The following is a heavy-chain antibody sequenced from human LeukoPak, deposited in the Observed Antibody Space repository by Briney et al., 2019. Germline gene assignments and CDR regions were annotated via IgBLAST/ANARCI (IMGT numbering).Heavy chain of an antibody. CDR2: IYYTGST. CDR3: ARERYYYGGKTWFDP. Sequence: SETLSLTCSVSGGYIITSDHYWGWIRQPPGKGLEWIGSIYYTGSTSTNPFFKSRVTVSVDTSKNQFSLNLTSVTAADTAVYYCARERYYYGGKTWFDPWGQGTLVTVSS. D-gene: IGHD4-23*01. J-gene: IGHJ5*02. V-gene: IGHV4-39*07. CDR1: GGYIITSDHY.